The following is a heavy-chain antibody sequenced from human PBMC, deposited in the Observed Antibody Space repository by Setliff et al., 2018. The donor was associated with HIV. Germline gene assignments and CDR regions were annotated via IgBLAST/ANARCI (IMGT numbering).Heavy chain of an antibody. CDR3: ARRSGYAEDY. D-gene: IGHD5-12*01. Sequence: PSETLSLTCPISAGSINNNGHYWGCSRQPPGKGLQFIGTAAYSGNNDSTPSLKSRATISVDTSKNQFSLKLSSVTAADTAVYYCARRSGYAEDYWGQGTLVTVSS. J-gene: IGHJ4*02. CDR2: AAYSGNN. CDR1: AGSINNNGHY. V-gene: IGHV4-39*07.